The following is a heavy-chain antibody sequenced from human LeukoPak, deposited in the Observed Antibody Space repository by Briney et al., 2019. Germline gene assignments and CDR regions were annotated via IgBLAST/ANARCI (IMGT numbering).Heavy chain of an antibody. CDR3: TTDQGDSRDFYSFDY. CDR1: GFTFSSYA. J-gene: IGHJ4*02. CDR2: ISGSGGST. Sequence: GGSLRLSCAASGFTFSSYAMSWVRQAPGKGLEWVSAISGSGGSTYYADSVKGRFTISRDNSKNTLYLQMNSLRAEDTAVYYCTTDQGDSRDFYSFDYWGQGTLVTVSS. V-gene: IGHV3-23*01. D-gene: IGHD3/OR15-3a*01.